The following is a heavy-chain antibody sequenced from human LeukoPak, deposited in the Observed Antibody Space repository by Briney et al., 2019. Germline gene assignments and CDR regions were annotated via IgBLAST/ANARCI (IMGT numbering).Heavy chain of an antibody. Sequence: GASVKVSCKASGGTFSTYANSWVRQAPGQGLEWMGGIIPIFGTANYAQKFQGRVTITADKSTSTAYMELSSLRSEDTAVYYCASQTWDRVTSNWGQGTLVTVSS. CDR1: GGTFSTYA. D-gene: IGHD3-10*01. CDR3: ASQTWDRVTSN. CDR2: IIPIFGTA. V-gene: IGHV1-69*06. J-gene: IGHJ4*02.